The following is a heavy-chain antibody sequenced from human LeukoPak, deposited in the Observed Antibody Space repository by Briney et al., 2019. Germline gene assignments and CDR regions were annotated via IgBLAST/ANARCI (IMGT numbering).Heavy chain of an antibody. J-gene: IGHJ4*02. V-gene: IGHV3-30-3*01. CDR2: TSSDLNVK. CDR3: AREWGPGSSWYFDF. CDR1: GFTFRNYV. Sequence: GGSLRLSCAASGFTFRNYVIHWVRQAPGKGLEWVAVTSSDLNVKLYADSVKGRFTISRDNSRSTLYLQMNSLRPEDTAIYYCAREWGPGSSWYFDFWGQGTLVTVSS. D-gene: IGHD3-10*01.